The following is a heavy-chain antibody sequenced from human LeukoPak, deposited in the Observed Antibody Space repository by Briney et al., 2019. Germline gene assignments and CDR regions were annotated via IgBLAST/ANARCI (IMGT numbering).Heavy chain of an antibody. D-gene: IGHD6-13*01. Sequence: GGSLRLSCAASGFIFSSYSMNWVRQAPGKGLEWVAVIWYDGSNKYYADSVKGRFTISRDNSKNTLYLQMNSLRAEDTAVYYCAGDIAAAGLFDYWGQGTLVTVSS. CDR1: GFIFSSYS. V-gene: IGHV3-33*08. CDR2: IWYDGSNK. CDR3: AGDIAAAGLFDY. J-gene: IGHJ4*02.